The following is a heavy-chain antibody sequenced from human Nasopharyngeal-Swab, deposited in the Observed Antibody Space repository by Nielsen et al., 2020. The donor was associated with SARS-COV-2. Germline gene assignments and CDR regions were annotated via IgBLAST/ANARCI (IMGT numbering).Heavy chain of an antibody. CDR3: ARAPSFGWFDP. CDR2: IYNSGNT. D-gene: IGHD3-3*01. Sequence: SCIVSGGSISSGDSYWNWIRHHPGKGLEWIGYIYNSGNTYYNPSLRSRLTMSLDTSKNQFSLKLSSVTAADTAVYYCARAPSFGWFDPWGQGTLVTVSS. V-gene: IGHV4-31*02. J-gene: IGHJ5*02. CDR1: GGSISSGDSY.